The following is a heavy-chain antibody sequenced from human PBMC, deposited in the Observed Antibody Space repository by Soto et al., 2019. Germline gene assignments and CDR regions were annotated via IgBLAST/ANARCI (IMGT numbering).Heavy chain of an antibody. CDR2: IIPIFGTA. V-gene: IGHV1-69*13. CDR1: GGTFSSYA. J-gene: IGHJ5*02. D-gene: IGHD2-21*02. CDR3: ARDIVVVTASGAWFDP. Sequence: SVKVSCKASGGTFSSYAISWVRQAPGQGLEWMGGIIPIFGTANYAQKFQGRVTITADESTSTAYMELSSLRSEDTAVYYCARDIVVVTASGAWFDPWGQGTMVTVYS.